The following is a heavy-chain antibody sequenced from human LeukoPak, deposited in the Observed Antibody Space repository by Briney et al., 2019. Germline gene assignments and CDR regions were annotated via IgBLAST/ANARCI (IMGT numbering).Heavy chain of an antibody. V-gene: IGHV1-2*02. CDR1: GYTFTGYY. CDR2: INPNSGGT. D-gene: IGHD4-11*01. Sequence: ASVKVSCKASGYTFTGYYMHWVRQAPGQGLEWMGWINPNSGGTNYAQKFQGRVTMTRDTSTSTVYMELSSLRSEDTAVYYCARTSTTVTHAFDIWGQGTMVTVSS. CDR3: ARTSTTVTHAFDI. J-gene: IGHJ3*02.